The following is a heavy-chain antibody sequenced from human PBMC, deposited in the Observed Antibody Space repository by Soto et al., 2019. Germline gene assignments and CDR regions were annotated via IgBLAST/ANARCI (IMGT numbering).Heavy chain of an antibody. D-gene: IGHD6-6*01. V-gene: IGHV4-59*12. J-gene: IGHJ6*02. CDR1: GGSMNTYY. CDR3: ARDGSSSGYYYYGLDV. CDR2: IYYSGST. Sequence: SETLSLTCTVSGGSMNTYYWGWFRQPPGKGLEWVGYIYYSGSTTYSPSLKSRVTISVDTSKNQFSLKLNSVTAADTAVFYCARDGSSSGYYYYGLDVWGQGTTVTVSS.